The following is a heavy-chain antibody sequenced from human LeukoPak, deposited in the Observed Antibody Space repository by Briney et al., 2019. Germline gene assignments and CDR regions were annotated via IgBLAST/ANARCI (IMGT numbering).Heavy chain of an antibody. CDR1: GFTFSNAW. CDR3: TTPFLMYYFDY. D-gene: IGHD2/OR15-2a*01. V-gene: IGHV3-15*01. CDR2: IKSKTDGGTT. J-gene: IGHJ4*02. Sequence: GGSLRLSCAAFGFTFSNAWMSWVCQAPGKGLEWVGRIKSKTDGGTTDYAAPVKGRFTISRDDSKNTLYLQMNSLKTEDTAVYYCTTPFLMYYFDYWGQGTLVTVSS.